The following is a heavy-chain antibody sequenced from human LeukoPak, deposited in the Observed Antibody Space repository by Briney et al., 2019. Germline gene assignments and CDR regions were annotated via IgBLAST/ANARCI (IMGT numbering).Heavy chain of an antibody. V-gene: IGHV3-9*01. CDR3: ARDNLWFRELYYFDY. J-gene: IGHJ4*02. CDR2: ISWNSGSI. D-gene: IGHD3-10*01. CDR1: GFTFDDYA. Sequence: PGRSLRLSCAASGFTFDDYAMHWVRQAPGKGLEWVSGISWNSGSIGYADSVKGRFTISRDNAKNSLYLQMNSLRAEDTAVYYCARDNLWFRELYYFDYWGQGTLVTVSS.